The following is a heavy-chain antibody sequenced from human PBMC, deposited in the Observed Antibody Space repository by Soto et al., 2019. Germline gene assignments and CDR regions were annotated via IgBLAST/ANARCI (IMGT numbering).Heavy chain of an antibody. V-gene: IGHV2-5*02. CDR2: IYWDDDQ. CDR3: AHKRDVSRGFKY. D-gene: IGHD3-10*01. J-gene: IGHJ4*02. CDR1: GFSLSINGVA. Sequence: QITLKESGPTLVKPTQTLTLTCTFSGFSLSINGVAVGWIRQPPGQALEWLALIYWDDDQRYNTSLKNRLTITKDTSRNQVVLTMTNMDPVDTATYYCAHKRDVSRGFKYWGQGTLVTVSS.